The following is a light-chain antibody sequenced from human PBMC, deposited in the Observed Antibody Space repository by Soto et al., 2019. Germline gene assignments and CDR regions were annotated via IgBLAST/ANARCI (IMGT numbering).Light chain of an antibody. CDR1: QPIRNS. Sequence: DIRMTQSPSSLSSSLGDSVTITFLASQPIRNSLAWYQQKPGKAPRLLIYAASTLQSGVPSRFSGSGSGTEFTLTISSLQPDDFATYYCQHYNSYSEAFGQGTKVDI. CDR2: AAS. V-gene: IGKV1-16*01. CDR3: QHYNSYSEA. J-gene: IGKJ1*01.